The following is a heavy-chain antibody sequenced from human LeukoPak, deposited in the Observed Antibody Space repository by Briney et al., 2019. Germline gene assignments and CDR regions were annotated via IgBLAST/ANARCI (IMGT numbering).Heavy chain of an antibody. V-gene: IGHV1-69*01. CDR2: IIPIFGTA. CDR1: GGTFSSYA. Sequence: GASVKVSCKASGGTFSSYAISWVRQAPGQGLEWMGGIIPIFGTANYAQKFQGRVTITADESTSTAYMELSSLRSEDTAVYYCARVYRYRVVNYYYMDVWGKGTTVTISS. D-gene: IGHD2-2*01. CDR3: ARVYRYRVVNYYYMDV. J-gene: IGHJ6*03.